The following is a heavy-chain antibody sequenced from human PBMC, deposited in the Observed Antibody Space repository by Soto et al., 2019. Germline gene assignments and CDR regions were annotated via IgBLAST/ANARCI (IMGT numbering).Heavy chain of an antibody. V-gene: IGHV4-34*01. Sequence: PSETLSLTCAVYGGSFSGYYWSCIRQPPWKGLEWIGEINHSGSTNYNPSLKSRVTISVDTSKNQFSLKLSSVTAADTAVYYCARGRDYGASLIDYWGQGTMVTVSS. CDR3: ARGRDYGASLIDY. J-gene: IGHJ4*02. D-gene: IGHD4-17*01. CDR2: INHSGST. CDR1: GGSFSGYY.